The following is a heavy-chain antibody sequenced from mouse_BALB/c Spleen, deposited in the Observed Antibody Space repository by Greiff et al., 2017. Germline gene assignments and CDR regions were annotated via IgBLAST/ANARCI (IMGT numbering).Heavy chain of an antibody. Sequence: EVQVVESGGGLVKPGGSLKLSCAASGFTFSDYYMYWVRQTPEKRLEWVATISDGGSYTYYPDSVKGRFTISRDNAKNNLYLQMSSLKSEDTAMYYCARDRAPLIPRYFDVWGAGTTVTVSS. V-gene: IGHV5-4*02. J-gene: IGHJ1*01. CDR2: ISDGGSYT. CDR1: GFTFSDYY. CDR3: ARDRAPLIPRYFDV.